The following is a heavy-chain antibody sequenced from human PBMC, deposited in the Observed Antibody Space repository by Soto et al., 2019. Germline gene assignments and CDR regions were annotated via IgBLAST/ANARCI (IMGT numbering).Heavy chain of an antibody. J-gene: IGHJ6*02. D-gene: IGHD1-1*01. CDR2: IIPIFGTA. Sequence: GASVKVSCKASGGTFSSYAISWVRQAPGQGLEWMGGIIPIFGTANYAQKFQGRVTITADESTSTAYMELSSLRSEDTAVYYCARVEVRSYYYYGMDVWGQGTTVTVSS. CDR3: ARVEVRSYYYYGMDV. CDR1: GGTFSSYA. V-gene: IGHV1-69*13.